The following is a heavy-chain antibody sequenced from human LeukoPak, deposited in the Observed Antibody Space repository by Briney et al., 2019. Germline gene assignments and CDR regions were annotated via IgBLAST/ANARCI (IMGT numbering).Heavy chain of an antibody. CDR1: GGSISSYY. CDR3: ARVMWLGNAFDI. D-gene: IGHD3-22*01. J-gene: IGHJ3*02. Sequence: SETLSLTCTVSGGSISSYYWSWIRQPPGKGLEWIGYIYYSGSTNYNPSLKSRVTISVDTSKNQFSLKLSSVTAADTAVYYCARVMWLGNAFDIWGQGTMVTVSS. V-gene: IGHV4-59*01. CDR2: IYYSGST.